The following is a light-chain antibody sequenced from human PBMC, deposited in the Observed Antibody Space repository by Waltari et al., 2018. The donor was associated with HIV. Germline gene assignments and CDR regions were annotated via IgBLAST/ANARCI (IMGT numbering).Light chain of an antibody. Sequence: QSALTQPASVSGSPGQSIPISCTGTSSDVGGYNYVSWYQQHPGKAPKLMIYEVSNRPSGVSNRFSGSKSGNTASLTISGLQAEDEADYYCSSYTSSSTQVFGTGTKVTVL. CDR2: EVS. CDR3: SSYTSSSTQV. V-gene: IGLV2-14*01. J-gene: IGLJ1*01. CDR1: SSDVGGYNY.